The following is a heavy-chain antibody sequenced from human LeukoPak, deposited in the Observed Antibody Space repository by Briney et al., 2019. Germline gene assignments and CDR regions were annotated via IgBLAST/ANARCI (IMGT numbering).Heavy chain of an antibody. CDR3: ARCLYGSGSYFYYYYYYGMDV. Sequence: GGSLRLSCAASGFTFSSYSMNWVRQAPGKGLEWVSYISSSSSTIYYADSVKGRFTISRDNAKNSLYLQMNSLRDEDTAVYYRARCLYGSGSYFYYYYYYGMDVWGQGTTVTVSS. J-gene: IGHJ6*02. CDR2: ISSSSSTI. D-gene: IGHD3-10*01. CDR1: GFTFSSYS. V-gene: IGHV3-48*02.